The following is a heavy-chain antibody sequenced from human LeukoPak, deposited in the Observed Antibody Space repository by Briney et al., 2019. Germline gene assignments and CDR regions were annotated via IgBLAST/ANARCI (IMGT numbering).Heavy chain of an antibody. CDR2: ISWDGGST. D-gene: IGHD3-22*01. Sequence: GGSLRLFCAASGGTFDDYAMHWVRQAPGKGLEWVSLISWDGGSTYYADSVKGRFTISRDNSKNSLYLQMNSLRAEDTALYYCARGDYYDSSGYYTTDYWGQGTLVTVSS. J-gene: IGHJ4*02. V-gene: IGHV3-43D*03. CDR3: ARGDYYDSSGYYTTDY. CDR1: GGTFDDYA.